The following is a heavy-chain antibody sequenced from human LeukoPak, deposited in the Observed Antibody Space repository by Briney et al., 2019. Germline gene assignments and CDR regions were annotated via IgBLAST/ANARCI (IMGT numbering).Heavy chain of an antibody. V-gene: IGHV1-8*02. Sequence: GASVKVSCKASGYTFTSYYMHWVRQATGQGLEWMGWMNPNSGNTGYAQKFQGRVTMTRNASISTAYMELSSLRSEDTAVYYCARGKRTIFGVLVYWGQGTLVTVSS. CDR3: ARGKRTIFGVLVY. CDR1: GYTFTSYY. D-gene: IGHD3-3*01. CDR2: MNPNSGNT. J-gene: IGHJ4*02.